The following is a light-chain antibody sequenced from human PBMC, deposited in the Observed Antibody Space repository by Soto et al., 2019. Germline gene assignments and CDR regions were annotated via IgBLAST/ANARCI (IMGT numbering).Light chain of an antibody. CDR3: QHYGRSLSIT. CDR1: QSISSSY. V-gene: IGKV3-20*01. CDR2: GAS. J-gene: IGKJ5*01. Sequence: EIVLTQSPGTLSLSPGERATLSCRASQSISSSYLAWYQQKPGQAPRLLIYGASSRASGFPNRFSGSGSGTDFALTISRLVPYFFALYDCQHYGRSLSITFGQGTPLEIK.